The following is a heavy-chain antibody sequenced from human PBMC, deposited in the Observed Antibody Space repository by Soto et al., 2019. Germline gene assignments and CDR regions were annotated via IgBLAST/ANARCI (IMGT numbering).Heavy chain of an antibody. D-gene: IGHD3-22*01. J-gene: IGHJ4*02. Sequence: SETLSLTCPVSGGSISSGDYYWSWIRQPPGKGLEWIGYIYYSGSTYYNPSLKSRVTISVDTSKNQFSLKLSSVTAADTAVYYCARDLRSYYYDSSGYYTDYWGQGTLVTVSS. V-gene: IGHV4-30-4*01. CDR3: ARDLRSYYYDSSGYYTDY. CDR1: GGSISSGDYY. CDR2: IYYSGST.